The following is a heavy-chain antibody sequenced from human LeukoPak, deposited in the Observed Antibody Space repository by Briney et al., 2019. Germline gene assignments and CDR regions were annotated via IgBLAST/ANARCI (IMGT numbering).Heavy chain of an antibody. J-gene: IGHJ4*02. V-gene: IGHV3-23*01. Sequence: PGGSLRLSCAASGFSFSNYAMSWVRQAPARGPEWVSSIRGGGESFYADSVKGRFTISRDNPKNTLYLQLNSLRVEDTAVYFCAKRGVVIRVILVGFHKEAYYFDSWGQGALVTVSS. CDR3: AKRGVVIRVILVGFHKEAYYFDS. CDR1: GFSFSNYA. D-gene: IGHD2-21*01. CDR2: IRGGGES.